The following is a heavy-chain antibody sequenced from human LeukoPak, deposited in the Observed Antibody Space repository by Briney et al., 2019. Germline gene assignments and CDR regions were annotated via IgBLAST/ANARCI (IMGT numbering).Heavy chain of an antibody. Sequence: GGSLRLSCAASGFTFSSYSMTWVRQAPGKGLEWVSYISSSSSTIYYADSVKGRFTISRDNAKNSLYLQMNSLRADDTAVYFCAMIEQVVSNVEGGYWGQGTLVTVSS. CDR1: GFTFSSYS. D-gene: IGHD6-6*01. V-gene: IGHV3-48*04. CDR3: AMIEQVVSNVEGGY. CDR2: ISSSSSTI. J-gene: IGHJ4*02.